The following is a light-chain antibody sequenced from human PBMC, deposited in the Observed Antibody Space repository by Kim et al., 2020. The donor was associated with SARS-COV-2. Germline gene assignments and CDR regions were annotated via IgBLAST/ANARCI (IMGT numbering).Light chain of an antibody. CDR3: QQYGSSPLT. Sequence: EIVLTQSPGTLSLSPGERATLSCRASQSVSGSYLAWYQEKPGQAPRLLIYAASNRATGIPDRFSGSGSGTDFTLTISRLEPEDLAVYYCQQYGSSPLTFGGGTKVDIK. CDR2: AAS. CDR1: QSVSGSY. V-gene: IGKV3-20*01. J-gene: IGKJ4*01.